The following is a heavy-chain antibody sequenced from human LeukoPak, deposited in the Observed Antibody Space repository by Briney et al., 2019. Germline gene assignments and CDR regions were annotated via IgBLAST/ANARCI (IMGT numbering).Heavy chain of an antibody. D-gene: IGHD4-17*01. CDR3: AKDYGDYIFYFDY. J-gene: IGHJ4*02. CDR2: ISGSGGST. Sequence: GGTLRLSCAASGFTFSSYAMSWVRQAPGKGLEWVSAISGSGGSTYYADSVKGRFTISRDNSKNTLYLQMNSLRAEDTAVYYCAKDYGDYIFYFDYWGQGTLVTVSS. V-gene: IGHV3-23*01. CDR1: GFTFSSYA.